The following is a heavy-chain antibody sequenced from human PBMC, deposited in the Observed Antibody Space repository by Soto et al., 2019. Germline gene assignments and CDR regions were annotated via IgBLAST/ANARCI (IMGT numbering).Heavy chain of an antibody. CDR3: ARVVYDSSSYYISKDYYGMDV. V-gene: IGHV4-30-4*01. Sequence: SETLSLTCTVAGGSSSSGDYYWSWIRQPPGKGLEWIGYIYYSGSTYYNPSLKSRVTISVDTSKNQFSLKLSSVTAADTAVYYCARVVYDSSSYYISKDYYGMDVWGQGTTVTVSS. CDR2: IYYSGST. D-gene: IGHD3-22*01. CDR1: GGSSSSGDYY. J-gene: IGHJ6*02.